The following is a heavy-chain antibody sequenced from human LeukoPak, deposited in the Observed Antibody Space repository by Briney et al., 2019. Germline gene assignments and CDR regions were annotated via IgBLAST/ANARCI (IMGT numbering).Heavy chain of an antibody. Sequence: SETLSLTCTVSGGSISSSSYYWGWIRQPPGKGLEWIGSIYYSGSTYYNPSLKSRVTISVDTSKNQFSLKLSSVTAADTAVYYCASFPGGFGELWGQGTLVTVSS. CDR2: IYYSGST. CDR1: GGSISSSSYY. CDR3: ASFPGGFGEL. D-gene: IGHD3-10*01. V-gene: IGHV4-39*07. J-gene: IGHJ4*02.